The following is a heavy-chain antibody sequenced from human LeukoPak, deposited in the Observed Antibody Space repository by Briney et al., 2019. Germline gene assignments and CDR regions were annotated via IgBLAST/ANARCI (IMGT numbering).Heavy chain of an antibody. J-gene: IGHJ6*03. D-gene: IGHD3-16*01. CDR3: ARDLWGYYYMDV. Sequence: GASVKVSCKXSGGTFSSYAISWVRQAPRQGLEWMGGIIPIFGTANYAQKFQGRVTITADESTSTAYMELSSLRSEDTAAYYCARDLWGYYYMDVWGKGTTVTVSS. CDR1: GGTFSSYA. CDR2: IIPIFGTA. V-gene: IGHV1-69*13.